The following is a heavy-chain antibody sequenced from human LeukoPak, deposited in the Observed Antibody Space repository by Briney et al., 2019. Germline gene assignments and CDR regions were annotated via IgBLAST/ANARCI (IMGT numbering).Heavy chain of an antibody. CDR1: GGSISSCY. D-gene: IGHD5-24*01. J-gene: IGHJ4*02. V-gene: IGHV4-59*08. Sequence: PSETLSLTCTVSGGSISSCYWSWIRQPPGKGLEWIGYIYYSGSTDYNPSLKSRVTISGDTSKNQFSLKLSSLTAADTAMYYCARGPNYPSPSPFDYWGQGTLVTVSS. CDR3: ARGPNYPSPSPFDY. CDR2: IYYSGST.